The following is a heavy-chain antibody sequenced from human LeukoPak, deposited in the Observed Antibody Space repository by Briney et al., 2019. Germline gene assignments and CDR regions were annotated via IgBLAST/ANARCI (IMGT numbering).Heavy chain of an antibody. V-gene: IGHV3-33*01. J-gene: IGHJ4*02. Sequence: PGGSLRLSCAASGFTFSNYGMHWVRQAPGKGLEWVAIIWHDGSDKYYADSVKGRFTISRDNSKNTLYLQMNSLRAEDTAVYYCARGGDRGRELGYWGQGTLVTVSS. CDR3: ARGGDRGRELGY. D-gene: IGHD3-10*01. CDR1: GFTFSNYG. CDR2: IWHDGSDK.